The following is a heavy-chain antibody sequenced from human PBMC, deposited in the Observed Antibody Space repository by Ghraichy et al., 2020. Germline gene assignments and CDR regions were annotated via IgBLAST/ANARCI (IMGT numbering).Heavy chain of an antibody. Sequence: GGSLRLSCAASGFTFSSFAMHWVRQAPGKGLEWVAIISYDGSNKQYADSVKGRFTISRDNSKNTLYLQMNSLRAEDTAVYYCARAQDIVVVVAAIHYWGQGTLVTVSS. J-gene: IGHJ4*02. CDR3: ARAQDIVVVVAAIHY. V-gene: IGHV3-30*04. CDR1: GFTFSSFA. D-gene: IGHD2-15*01. CDR2: ISYDGSNK.